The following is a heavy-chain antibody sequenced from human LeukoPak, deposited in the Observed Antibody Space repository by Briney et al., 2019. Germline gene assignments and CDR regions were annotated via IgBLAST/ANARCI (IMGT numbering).Heavy chain of an antibody. CDR1: GFTFSSYE. D-gene: IGHD2-21*02. V-gene: IGHV3-48*03. CDR3: AKSGSPYCGGDCYWDY. CDR2: ISSSGSTI. Sequence: GGSLRLSCAASGFTFSSYEMNWVRQAPGKGLEWVSYISSSGSTIYYADSVKGRFTISRDNSKNTLYLQMNSLRAEDTAVYYCAKSGSPYCGGDCYWDYWGQGTLVTVSS. J-gene: IGHJ4*02.